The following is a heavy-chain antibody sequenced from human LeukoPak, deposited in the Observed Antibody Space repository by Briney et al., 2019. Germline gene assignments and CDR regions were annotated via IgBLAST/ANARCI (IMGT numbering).Heavy chain of an antibody. CDR1: GFTFSSYA. CDR2: ISGSGGST. D-gene: IGHD6-19*01. V-gene: IGHV3-23*01. Sequence: GGSLRLSCAASGFTFSSYAMSWVRQAPGKGLEWVSGISGSGGSTYYADSVKGWFTISRDNSKNTLYLQLNSLGAEDTAVYYCAKDWEAQSSGWLTRNWFDPWGQGTLVTVSS. J-gene: IGHJ5*02. CDR3: AKDWEAQSSGWLTRNWFDP.